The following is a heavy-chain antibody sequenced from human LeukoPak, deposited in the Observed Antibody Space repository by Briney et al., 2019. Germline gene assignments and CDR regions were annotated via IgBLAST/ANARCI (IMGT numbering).Heavy chain of an antibody. CDR3: ARDWDDILTGDY. CDR2: ISAYNGNT. Sequence: ASVKVSCKASGYTFTSYGISWVRQAPGQGLEWMGWISAYNGNTNYAQKLQGRVTMTTGTSTSTAYMELRSLRSDDTAVYYCARDWDDILTGDYWGQGTLVTVSS. V-gene: IGHV1-18*01. CDR1: GYTFTSYG. J-gene: IGHJ4*02. D-gene: IGHD3-9*01.